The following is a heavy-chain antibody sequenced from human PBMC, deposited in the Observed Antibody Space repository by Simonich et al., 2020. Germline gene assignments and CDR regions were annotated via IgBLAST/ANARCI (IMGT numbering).Heavy chain of an antibody. V-gene: IGHV3-21*01. Sequence: EVQLVESGGGLVKPGGSLRLSCAASGFTFSSYSMNWVRQAPGKGLGWVSSVSCSSNYIYYADSVKGRFTISRDNAKNSLYLQMNSLRAEDTAVYYCARANERDYWGQGTLVTVSS. CDR1: GFTFSSYS. D-gene: IGHD1-1*01. CDR2: VSCSSNYI. J-gene: IGHJ4*02. CDR3: ARANERDY.